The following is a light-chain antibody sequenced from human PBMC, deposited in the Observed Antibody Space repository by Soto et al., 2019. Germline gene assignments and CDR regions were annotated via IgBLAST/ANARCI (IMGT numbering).Light chain of an antibody. CDR3: SSFVHGTSYV. J-gene: IGLJ1*01. Sequence: QSVLTQAPSASGSPGQSVTISCAGTSNDVGRFNYVSWYQHHPGKAPKLIIHDVTKRPSGVPDRFSGSKSGNTAYLTVSGLQAEDEADYFCSSFVHGTSYVFGTGTKVTVL. V-gene: IGLV2-8*01. CDR1: SNDVGRFNY. CDR2: DVT.